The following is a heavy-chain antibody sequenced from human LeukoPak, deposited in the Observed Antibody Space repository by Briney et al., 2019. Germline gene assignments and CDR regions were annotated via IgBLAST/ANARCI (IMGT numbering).Heavy chain of an antibody. CDR1: GWTFTSYG. J-gene: IGHJ6*03. Sequence: ASVQVSCQASGWTFTSYGISGVGQAPGQGLAWMGWISAYNGNTNYAQKLQGRVTMTTDTSASTAYTELRSLRSDDTAVYYCARTYSGYNLDHYYYYYYMDVWGKGTTVTVSS. CDR2: ISAYNGNT. D-gene: IGHD5-12*01. V-gene: IGHV1-18*01. CDR3: ARTYSGYNLDHYYYYYYMDV.